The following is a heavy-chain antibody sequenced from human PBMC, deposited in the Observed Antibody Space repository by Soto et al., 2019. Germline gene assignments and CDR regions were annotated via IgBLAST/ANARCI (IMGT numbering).Heavy chain of an antibody. CDR2: ISAYNGKR. V-gene: IGHV1-18*01. Sequence: QGQLLQSGDEVKKPGASVRVSCRASGYDFTSYGISWVRQAPGQGLEWVSGISAYNGKRDTAQKFQGRVTMTLDTSTDTAHMERGDLTSADTADYYCARGRIVASIHDAFEIWGQGTMVAVSS. CDR1: GYDFTSYG. D-gene: IGHD2-21*01. J-gene: IGHJ3*02. CDR3: ARGRIVASIHDAFEI.